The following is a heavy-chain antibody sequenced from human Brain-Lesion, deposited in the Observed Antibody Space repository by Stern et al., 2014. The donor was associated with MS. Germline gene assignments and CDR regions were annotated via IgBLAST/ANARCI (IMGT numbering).Heavy chain of an antibody. CDR1: GGSVSSTSYA. CDR3: AGEEDIRYCSGGSCTGNWFDP. Sequence: QVQLVESGPGLVKPSETLSLTCTVAGGSVSSTSYAWAWIRQPPGKGLEWIGTIYFSGNTYYSPSLQSRIPISLTTSKNQFSPQRRFVTAADTAVYYCAGEEDIRYCSGGSCTGNWFDPWGQGTLVTVSS. J-gene: IGHJ5*02. D-gene: IGHD2-15*01. V-gene: IGHV4-39*01. CDR2: IYFSGNT.